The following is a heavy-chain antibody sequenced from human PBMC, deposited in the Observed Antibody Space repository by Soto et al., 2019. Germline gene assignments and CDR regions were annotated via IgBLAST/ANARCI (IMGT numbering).Heavy chain of an antibody. CDR3: TRAAWFPYLSFY. J-gene: IGHJ4*02. D-gene: IGHD3-10*01. Sequence: GGSLRLSCAASGFTFSRFELHWVRQAPGKGLEWISYISSSGSTAYYASSVEGRFTISRDNANNSVFLQMDSLRAEDTALYYCTRAAWFPYLSFYWGQGALVTVSS. V-gene: IGHV3-48*03. CDR2: ISSSGSTA. CDR1: GFTFSRFE.